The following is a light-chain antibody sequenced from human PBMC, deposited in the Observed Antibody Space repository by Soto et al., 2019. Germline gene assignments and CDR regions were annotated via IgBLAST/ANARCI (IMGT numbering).Light chain of an antibody. CDR1: SCNIGGNS. CDR2: DDD. Sequence: QSVLTQPPSVSAAPGQTVTISCTGSSCNIGGNSVSWYQQLPGTAPNLLIYDDDKRPSGIPDRFSGSKSGTSATLGITGFQTEDEDDSYCCSWDNSLSAYVFGTGTKLTVL. CDR3: CSWDNSLSAYV. J-gene: IGLJ1*01. V-gene: IGLV1-51*01.